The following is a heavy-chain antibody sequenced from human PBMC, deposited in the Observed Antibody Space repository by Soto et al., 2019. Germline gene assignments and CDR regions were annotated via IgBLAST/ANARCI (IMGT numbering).Heavy chain of an antibody. V-gene: IGHV1-18*01. Sequence: AAVKVSCKASGYTFTSYGISWVRQAPGQGREWMGWISAYNGNTNYAQKLQGRVTMTRNTSISTAYMELSSLRLEDTAVYYCARGTRLFTIFGVVITYYFDYWGQGTLVTVSS. CDR2: ISAYNGNT. CDR3: ARGTRLFTIFGVVITYYFDY. J-gene: IGHJ4*02. D-gene: IGHD3-3*01. CDR1: GYTFTSYG.